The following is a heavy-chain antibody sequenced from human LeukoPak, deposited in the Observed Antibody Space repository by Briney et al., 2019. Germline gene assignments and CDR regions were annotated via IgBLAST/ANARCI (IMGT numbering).Heavy chain of an antibody. CDR3: ARGKFSAFDY. V-gene: IGHV6-1*01. D-gene: IGHD4-23*01. Sequence: PSQTLSLTCVVSGDSLSSDGVAWNWIRQSPLRGLEWLGRTYYRSKWSSDYAPSVKGRIAVNADISKSQFSLHLTSVTPDDTAAYYCARGKFSAFDYWDLGTLVTVSS. J-gene: IGHJ4*02. CDR1: GDSLSSDGVA. CDR2: TYYRSKWSS.